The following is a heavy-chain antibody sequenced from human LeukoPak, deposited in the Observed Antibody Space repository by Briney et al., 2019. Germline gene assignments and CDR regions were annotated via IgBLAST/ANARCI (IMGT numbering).Heavy chain of an antibody. Sequence: GGSLRLSCAASGCTFTSYWMQWVRQAPGEGLVWVSCINNDGSSTNYANSVKGRFTSSRDNSKNTVYLQMDSLKTQDTEDYYYVRGEVPESWGHGELITVSS. CDR3: VRGEVPES. V-gene: IGHV3-74*01. CDR1: GCTFTSYW. CDR2: INNDGSST. D-gene: IGHD1-26*01. J-gene: IGHJ4*01.